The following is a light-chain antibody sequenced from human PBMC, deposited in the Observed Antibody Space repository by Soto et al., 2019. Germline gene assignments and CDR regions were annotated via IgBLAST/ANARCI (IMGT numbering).Light chain of an antibody. J-gene: IGLJ1*01. CDR1: SSNIGGNS. V-gene: IGLV1-51*01. CDR3: GSWDSSLSAYV. CDR2: DDN. Sequence: QSVMTQPPSVSAAPGQKVTISCSASSSNIGGNSVSWYQQLPRTAPKLLIYDDNKRPSGIPDPFSGSKSGTSATLGITGFQTGDEADYYCGSWDSSLSAYVFGTGTKLTVL.